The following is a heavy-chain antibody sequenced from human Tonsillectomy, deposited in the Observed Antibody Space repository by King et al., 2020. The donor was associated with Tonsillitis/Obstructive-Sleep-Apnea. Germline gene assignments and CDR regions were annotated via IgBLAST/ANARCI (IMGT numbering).Heavy chain of an antibody. J-gene: IGHJ4*02. CDR2: INPSDGIT. D-gene: IGHD3-10*01. V-gene: IGHV1-46*01. CDR3: ARDMSVERVIDY. CDR1: GYTFTSYY. Sequence: QLVQSGAEVKKPGASVRVSCKASGYTFTSYYLHCVRQAPGQGLEWLGIINPSDGITTYAQTFQGRVTMTRDTSTSTVYMELSSLRSEDTAVYYCARDMSVERVIDYWGQGTLVTVSS.